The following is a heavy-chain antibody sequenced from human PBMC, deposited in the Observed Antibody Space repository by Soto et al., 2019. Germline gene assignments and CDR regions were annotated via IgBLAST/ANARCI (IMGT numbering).Heavy chain of an antibody. J-gene: IGHJ6*02. CDR1: GGTFSRYS. CDR3: AREDRDRETGLVPAAIDGMDV. Sequence: QVQLVQSGAEVKKPGSSVKVSCKASGGTFSRYSITWVRQAPGHGLEWIGRIIPIFGIASYAQKFQGRVTITADDSTSTADMELSSLRSGDTAVYYCAREDRDRETGLVPAAIDGMDVWGQGTTVTVSS. D-gene: IGHD2-2*01. V-gene: IGHV1-69*08. CDR2: IIPIFGIA.